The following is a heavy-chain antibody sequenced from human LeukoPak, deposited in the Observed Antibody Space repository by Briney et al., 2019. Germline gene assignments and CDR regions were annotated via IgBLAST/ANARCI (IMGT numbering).Heavy chain of an antibody. Sequence: GGSLRLSCATSGFTFGYYEMNWVRQAPGKGLEWVSYISSSGSTTYYADSVKGRFTISRDNAKNSLYLQMNSLRAEDTAVYYCAREGGITMLRGTLDYWGQGTLVTVSS. J-gene: IGHJ4*02. D-gene: IGHD3-10*01. CDR3: AREGGITMLRGTLDY. CDR2: ISSSGSTT. V-gene: IGHV3-48*03. CDR1: GFTFGYYE.